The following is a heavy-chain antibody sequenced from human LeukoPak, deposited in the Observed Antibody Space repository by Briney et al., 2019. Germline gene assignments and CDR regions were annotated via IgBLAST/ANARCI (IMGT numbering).Heavy chain of an antibody. CDR1: GGTFSSYA. CDR3: ASLDVLLWFGELLPTYGMDV. D-gene: IGHD3-10*01. Sequence: SVKVSCKASGGTFSSYAISWVRQAPGQGLEWMGRIIPILGIANYAQKFQGRVTITADKSTSTAYMELSSLRSEDTAVCYCASLDVLLWFGELLPTYGMDVWGQGTTVTVS. J-gene: IGHJ6*02. CDR2: IIPILGIA. V-gene: IGHV1-69*04.